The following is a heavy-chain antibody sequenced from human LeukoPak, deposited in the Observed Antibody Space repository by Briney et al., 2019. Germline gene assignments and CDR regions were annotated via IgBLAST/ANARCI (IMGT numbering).Heavy chain of an antibody. V-gene: IGHV3-53*01. J-gene: IGHJ4*02. CDR1: GFTVSSNY. CDR3: AAHSSSWYYFDY. D-gene: IGHD6-13*01. Sequence: GGSLRLSCAASGFTVSSNYMCWVRQAPGKGLEWVSVIYSGGSTYYADSVKGRFTISRDNSKNTLYLQMNSLRAEDTAVYYCAAHSSSWYYFDYWGQGTLVTVSS. CDR2: IYSGGST.